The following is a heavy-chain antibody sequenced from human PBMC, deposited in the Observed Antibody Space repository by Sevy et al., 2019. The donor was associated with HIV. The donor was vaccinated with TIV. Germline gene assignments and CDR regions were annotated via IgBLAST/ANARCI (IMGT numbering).Heavy chain of an antibody. D-gene: IGHD3-10*01. CDR1: GFTFSSYA. Sequence: GGSLRLSCAASGFTFSSYAMSWVRQAPGKGLEWVSAISGSGGSTYYADSVKGRFTISRDNSKNTLYPQMNSLRAEDTAVYYCAKAGTRLAYYYYYGMDVWGQGTTVTVSS. V-gene: IGHV3-23*01. CDR3: AKAGTRLAYYYYYGMDV. J-gene: IGHJ6*02. CDR2: ISGSGGST.